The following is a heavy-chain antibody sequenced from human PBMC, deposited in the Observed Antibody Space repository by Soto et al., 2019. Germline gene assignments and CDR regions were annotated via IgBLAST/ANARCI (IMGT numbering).Heavy chain of an antibody. D-gene: IGHD7-27*01. Sequence: PGESLKISCKGSGYSFISYWICWVRQMSGKGREWLGISHPVESETRYSPSFQGQVTSSADKAIRTAYRRWSSLKASDTAMDYWAIRTRRYPGDPLDIWGQGTM. CDR2: SHPVESET. J-gene: IGHJ3*02. CDR1: GYSFISYW. CDR3: AIRTRRYPGDPLDI. V-gene: IGHV5-51*01.